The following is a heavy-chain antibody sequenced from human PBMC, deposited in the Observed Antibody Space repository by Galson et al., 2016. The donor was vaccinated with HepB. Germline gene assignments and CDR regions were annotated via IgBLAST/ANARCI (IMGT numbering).Heavy chain of an antibody. D-gene: IGHD3-10*01. Sequence: SLRLSCAASGFTFSNYAMSWVRQAPGKGLEWVSTIRGVGGSTYFEDSVKGRFTISRDNSKNLLYLNMNGLRAEDTAVYYCASHHSDAVRGNTPNFDYWGQGTLVIVSS. CDR3: ASHHSDAVRGNTPNFDY. CDR2: IRGVGGST. J-gene: IGHJ4*02. V-gene: IGHV3-23*01. CDR1: GFTFSNYA.